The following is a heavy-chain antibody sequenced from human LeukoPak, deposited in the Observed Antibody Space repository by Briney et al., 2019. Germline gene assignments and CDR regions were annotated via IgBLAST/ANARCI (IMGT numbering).Heavy chain of an antibody. CDR3: ARGPSGYHNT. J-gene: IGHJ4*02. V-gene: IGHV3-23*01. D-gene: IGHD5-12*01. CDR2: ISPSGDIT. Sequence: GGSLRLSCAASGFIFSSHGMNWVRQAPGKGLEWVSGISPSGDITYYADSVKGRFTISRDNSKNTLYLQMNSLRAEDTAVYYCARGPSGYHNTGGQGTLVTVSS. CDR1: GFIFSSHG.